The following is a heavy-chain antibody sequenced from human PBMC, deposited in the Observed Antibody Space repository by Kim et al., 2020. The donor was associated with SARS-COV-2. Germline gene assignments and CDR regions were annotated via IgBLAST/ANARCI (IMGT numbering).Heavy chain of an antibody. Sequence: SETLSLTCAVSGGSISSSNWWSWVRQPPGKGLEWIGEIYHSGSTNYNPSLKSRVTISVDKSKNQFSLKLSSVTAADTAVYYCAMREQQLVTHFDYWGQGTLVTVSS. D-gene: IGHD6-13*01. CDR3: AMREQQLVTHFDY. CDR2: IYHSGST. V-gene: IGHV4-4*02. CDR1: GGSISSSNW. J-gene: IGHJ4*02.